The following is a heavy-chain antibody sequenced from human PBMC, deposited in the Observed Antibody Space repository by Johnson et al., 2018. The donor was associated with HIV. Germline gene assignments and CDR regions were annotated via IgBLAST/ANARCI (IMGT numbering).Heavy chain of an antibody. CDR3: ARDGGSYVTDI. CDR1: GFTFSSHA. CDR2: ISYDGSNK. Sequence: QVQLVESGGGVVQPGRYLRLSCAASGFTFSSHALHWVRQAPGKGLEWVAVISYDGSNKYYADSVTGRFTISRDNSKNTLHLQMNSLRAEDTAVYYCARDGGSYVTDIWGQGTMVTVSS. J-gene: IGHJ3*02. D-gene: IGHD3-16*01. V-gene: IGHV3-30*04.